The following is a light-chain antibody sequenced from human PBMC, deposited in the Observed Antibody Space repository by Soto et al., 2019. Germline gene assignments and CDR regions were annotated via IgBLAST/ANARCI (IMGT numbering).Light chain of an antibody. J-gene: IGKJ2*01. CDR3: QQYNSYST. CDR1: QSISRW. Sequence: DIQMTQSPSTLSASIGDRVTITCRASQSISRWLAWYQQTPGKAPHLLIHDASILESGVPSRFSGRGSGTEFTLTISSLQHDDFANYYCQQYNSYSTFGQGTKLEI. V-gene: IGKV1-5*01. CDR2: DAS.